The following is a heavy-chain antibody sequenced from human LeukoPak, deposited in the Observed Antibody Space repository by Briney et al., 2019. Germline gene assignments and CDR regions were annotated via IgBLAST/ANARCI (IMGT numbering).Heavy chain of an antibody. D-gene: IGHD3-16*01. Sequence: PSETLSLTCTVSSGSISAYSWSWIRQPAGKGLEWIGRIYTSGSTNCNPSLKSRVTMSADRSKNQFSLKLSSVTAADTAVYYCVRWGGTAFDYWGQGTLVTVSS. CDR2: IYTSGST. CDR1: SGSISAYS. CDR3: VRWGGTAFDY. V-gene: IGHV4-4*07. J-gene: IGHJ4*02.